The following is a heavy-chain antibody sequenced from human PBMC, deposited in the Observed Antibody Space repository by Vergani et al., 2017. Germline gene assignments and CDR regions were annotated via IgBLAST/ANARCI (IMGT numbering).Heavy chain of an antibody. J-gene: IGHJ3*02. CDR1: GGTFSSYA. CDR2: IIPIFGTA. V-gene: IGHV1-69*01. Sequence: QVQLVQSGAEVKKPGSSVKVSCKASGGTFSSYAISWVRQAPGQGLEWMGGIIPIFGTANYAQKFQGRVTITADESTSTSYMGLSSLRSEDTAVYYCASPGHYYDSSGYSPYDAFDIWGQGTMVTVSS. D-gene: IGHD3-22*01. CDR3: ASPGHYYDSSGYSPYDAFDI.